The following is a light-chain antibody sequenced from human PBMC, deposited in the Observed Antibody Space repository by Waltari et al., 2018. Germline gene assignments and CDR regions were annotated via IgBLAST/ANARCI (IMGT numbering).Light chain of an antibody. V-gene: IGLV6-57*04. CDR2: EYN. Sequence: NFMLTQPHSVSESPGKTVTISCTPSSGSIASHYVQWYQQRPGSAPTTVIYEYNQRPSGVPDRFSGSIDSSSNSASLTISGLKTEDEADYYCQSYDSSNRVFGGGTKLTVL. CDR3: QSYDSSNRV. J-gene: IGLJ3*02. CDR1: SGSIASHY.